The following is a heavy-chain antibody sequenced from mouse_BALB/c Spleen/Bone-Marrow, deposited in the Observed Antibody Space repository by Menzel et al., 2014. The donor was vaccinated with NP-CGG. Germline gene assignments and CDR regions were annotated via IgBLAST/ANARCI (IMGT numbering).Heavy chain of an antibody. Sequence: DVQLQESGGGLVRPKGSLKLSCAASGFTFNTYAMNWVRPAPGKGLEWVARIRSKSNNYATYYADSVKDRFTISRDDSLSMLYLQMNNLKTEDTAMYYCVRSDDGWFAYWGQGTLVTVSA. CDR1: GFTFNTYA. CDR3: VRSDDGWFAY. CDR2: IRSKSNNYAT. V-gene: IGHV10-1*02. J-gene: IGHJ3*01. D-gene: IGHD2-3*01.